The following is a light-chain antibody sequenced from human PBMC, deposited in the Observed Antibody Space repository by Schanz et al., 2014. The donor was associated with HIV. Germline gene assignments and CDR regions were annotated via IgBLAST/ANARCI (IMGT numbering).Light chain of an antibody. V-gene: IGLV1-51*01. CDR3: GTWDSSLSAVV. J-gene: IGLJ2*01. CDR1: IFNIGNNY. CDR2: DSY. Sequence: QSVLTQPPSVSAAPGQKVTISCSGTIFNIGNNYVSWYQHLPGTAPKLLIYDSYERPSGIPDRFSGSKSGTSATLGITGLQTGDEAHYYCGTWDSSLSAVVFGGGTKLTVL.